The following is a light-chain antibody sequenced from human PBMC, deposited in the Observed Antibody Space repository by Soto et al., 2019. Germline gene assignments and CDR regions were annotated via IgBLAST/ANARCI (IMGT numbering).Light chain of an antibody. V-gene: IGKV4-1*01. CDR3: QQYCATPWT. CDR1: QSVLYSSNNQNC. J-gene: IGKJ1*01. Sequence: DIVMTQSPDSLAVSLGERATINCESSQSVLYSSNNQNCLAWYQQKPGQPPKLLIYWASTRESGVPDRFSGSGSVTDFTLTISSLQAEDVAVYYCQQYCATPWTFGQGTKVDI. CDR2: WAS.